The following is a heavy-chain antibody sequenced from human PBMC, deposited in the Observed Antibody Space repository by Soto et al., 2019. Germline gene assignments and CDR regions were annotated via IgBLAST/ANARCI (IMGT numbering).Heavy chain of an antibody. CDR2: INPNGRST. CDR1: GYTFSSYY. J-gene: IGHJ4*02. Sequence: QVQLVQSGAEVKKPGASVKVSCKASGYTFSSYYIHWVRQAPGQGLEWIGIINPNGRSTNYAPNFKCILTVTRDTSTATVYMDLSALTSDDTAMYYCARGLGLGDCWGQGTLVTVSS. V-gene: IGHV1-46*03. CDR3: ARGLGLGDC. D-gene: IGHD3-9*01.